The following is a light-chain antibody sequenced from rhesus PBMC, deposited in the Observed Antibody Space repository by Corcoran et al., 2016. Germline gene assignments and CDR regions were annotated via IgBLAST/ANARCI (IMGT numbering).Light chain of an antibody. V-gene: IGKV1-25*01. CDR1: QGITND. J-gene: IGKJ2*01. Sequence: DIQMTQSPSSLSASVGDRVTITCRASQGITNDLAWYQQNPGESPNLLINEASSLQSGIPSRFSGSGAGTDFTLTISSLQSEDFATYYCQHYYSTPYSFGQGTKVEIK. CDR3: QHYYSTPYS. CDR2: EAS.